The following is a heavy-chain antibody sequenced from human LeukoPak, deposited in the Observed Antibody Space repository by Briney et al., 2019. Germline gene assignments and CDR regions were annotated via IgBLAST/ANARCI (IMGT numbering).Heavy chain of an antibody. CDR2: ISAYNGNT. V-gene: IGHV1-18*01. J-gene: IGHJ6*03. Sequence: EASVKVSCKASGYTFTSYGISWVRQAPGQGLEWMGWISAYNGNTNYAQKLQGRVTMTTDTSTSTAYMELRSLRSDDTAVYYCARRRDFWSGYRDYYYHYMDVWGKGTTVTVSS. CDR1: GYTFTSYG. CDR3: ARRRDFWSGYRDYYYHYMDV. D-gene: IGHD3-3*01.